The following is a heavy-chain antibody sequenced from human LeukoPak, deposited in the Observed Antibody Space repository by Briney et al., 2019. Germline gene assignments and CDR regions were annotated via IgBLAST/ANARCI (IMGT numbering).Heavy chain of an antibody. D-gene: IGHD1-26*01. Sequence: GGSLRLSCAASGFTVSSNYMSWVRQAPGKGLEWVSAISGSGGSTYYADSVRGRFTISRDNSKNTQYLQMNSLRAEDTAVYYCAKEQWELRTTTFDIWGQGTMVTVSS. J-gene: IGHJ3*02. V-gene: IGHV3-23*01. CDR2: ISGSGGST. CDR3: AKEQWELRTTTFDI. CDR1: GFTVSSNY.